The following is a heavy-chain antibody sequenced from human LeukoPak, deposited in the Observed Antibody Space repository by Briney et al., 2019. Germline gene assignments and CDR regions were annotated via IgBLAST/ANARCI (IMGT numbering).Heavy chain of an antibody. CDR3: ATENVLRFLEWLFDY. CDR2: ISGSGGST. V-gene: IGHV3-23*01. J-gene: IGHJ4*02. CDR1: GFTFSSYA. D-gene: IGHD3-3*01. Sequence: GGSLRLSCAASGFTFSSYAMSWVRQAPGKGLEWVSAISGSGGSTYYADSVKGRFTISRDNSKNTLYLQMNSLRAEDTAVYYCATENVLRFLEWLFDYWGQGTLVTVSS.